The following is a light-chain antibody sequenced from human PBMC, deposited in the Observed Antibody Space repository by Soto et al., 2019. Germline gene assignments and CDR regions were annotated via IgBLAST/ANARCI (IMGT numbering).Light chain of an antibody. CDR1: SSDVGGYNY. Sequence: QSVLTQPGSVSGHPGQSITISCTGSSSDVGGYNYVSWYQQHPGKAPKLMIYDVSNRPSGVSNRFSGSKSGNTASLTISGLQAEDEAVFYCSSYTSRSTFVFRSGTKVTVL. J-gene: IGLJ1*01. CDR2: DVS. CDR3: SSYTSRSTFV. V-gene: IGLV2-14*01.